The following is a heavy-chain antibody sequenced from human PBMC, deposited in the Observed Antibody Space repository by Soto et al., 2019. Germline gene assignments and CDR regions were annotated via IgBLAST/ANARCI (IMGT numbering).Heavy chain of an antibody. CDR1: GYTFTSYG. D-gene: IGHD6-6*01. CDR2: ISDYNGNT. Sequence: QVQLVQSGAEVKKPGASVKVSCKASGYTFTSYGISWVRQAPGQGLEWMGWISDYNGNTNYAQKLQGRVTMTTDTSTSTAYMEQRSLTSDDTAVYYCARDRQVYSSSHCSDYGGQGTLVTVSS. V-gene: IGHV1-18*01. CDR3: ARDRQVYSSSHCSDY. J-gene: IGHJ4*02.